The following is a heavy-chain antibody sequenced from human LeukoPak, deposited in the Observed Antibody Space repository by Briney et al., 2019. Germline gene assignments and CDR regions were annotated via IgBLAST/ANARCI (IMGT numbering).Heavy chain of an antibody. V-gene: IGHV3-30*04. CDR3: ARDRYSGSYFPSGPFDY. CDR2: ISYDGSNK. CDR1: GFIFSSYA. J-gene: IGHJ4*02. D-gene: IGHD1-26*01. Sequence: PGGSLRLSCAASGFIFSSYAMHWARQAPGKGLEWVAVISYDGSNKYYADSVKGRFTISRDNSKNTLYLQMNSLRAEDTAVYYCARDRYSGSYFPSGPFDYGGQGTLVTVSS.